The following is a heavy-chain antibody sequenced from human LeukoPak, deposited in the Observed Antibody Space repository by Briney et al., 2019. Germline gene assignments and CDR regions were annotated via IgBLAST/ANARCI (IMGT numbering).Heavy chain of an antibody. CDR1: GFTFDYYA. J-gene: IGHJ3*02. D-gene: IGHD6-13*01. CDR2: IRWSNGSI. V-gene: IGHV3-9*01. CDR3: AKDIDYSLRWYTAFGI. Sequence: GGSLRLSCAASGFTFDYYAMHWVRQAPGKGLEWVSGIRWSNGSICYADSVKGRFTISRDNSKNSLYLQMNSLRAEDTALYSCAKDIDYSLRWYTAFGIWGDRTMVTVSS.